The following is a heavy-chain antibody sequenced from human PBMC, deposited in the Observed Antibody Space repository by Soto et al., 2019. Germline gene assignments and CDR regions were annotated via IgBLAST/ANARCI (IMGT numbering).Heavy chain of an antibody. CDR1: GFICSSYD. CDR2: ILVGGST. D-gene: IGHD2-8*02. CDR3: AKATATGGGAFEI. Sequence: PGGSLRLSCAASGFICSSYDMSWVRQAPGKGLEWVSTILVGGSTHYEDSVKGRFTISRDTSKNTVYLKMNSLTAGDTAVYYCAKATATGGGAFEICGQGTMVTVSS. J-gene: IGHJ3*02. V-gene: IGHV3-23*01.